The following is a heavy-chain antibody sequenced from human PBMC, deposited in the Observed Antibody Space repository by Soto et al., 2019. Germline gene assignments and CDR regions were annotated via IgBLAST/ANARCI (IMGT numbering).Heavy chain of an antibody. CDR2: IYSGGST. Sequence: VGSLSLSCAASGFTVSSNYMSWVRPAPGKGLEWVSVIYSGGSTYYADSVKGRFTISRDNSKNTLYLQMNSLRAEDTAVYYCAREGDYYGSSGYYSQYWGQGTLVTVSS. CDR1: GFTVSSNY. D-gene: IGHD3-22*01. CDR3: AREGDYYGSSGYYSQY. V-gene: IGHV3-53*01. J-gene: IGHJ4*02.